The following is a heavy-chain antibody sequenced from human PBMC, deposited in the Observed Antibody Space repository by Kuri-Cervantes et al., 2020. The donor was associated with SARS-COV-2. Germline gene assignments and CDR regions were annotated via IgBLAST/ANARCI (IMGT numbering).Heavy chain of an antibody. J-gene: IGHJ4*02. CDR3: ARGTFNWNDGSYYFDY. CDR1: EGPISSYA. V-gene: IGHV1-69*05. D-gene: IGHD1-1*01. CDR2: IIQIFGTA. Sequence: SVQVSCKASEGPISSYAISGVPQAPGRGLEWMGGIIQIFGTANYAQKFQGRVTITTDESTSTAYMELRSLRSADTAVYYCARGTFNWNDGSYYFDYWGQGTLVTVSS.